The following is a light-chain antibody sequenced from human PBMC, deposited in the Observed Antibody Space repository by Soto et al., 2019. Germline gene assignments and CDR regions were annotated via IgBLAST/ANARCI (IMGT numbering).Light chain of an antibody. Sequence: AVYSSVEERVANICRAPQVISSWLAWYQQKPGKAPKLLIYAASSLQSGVPSRFSGSGSGTDFTLTISSLQPEDFATYCCQQANCFPITFGGGTHVDIK. CDR2: AAS. J-gene: IGKJ4*01. CDR3: QQANCFPIT. V-gene: IGKV1-12*01. CDR1: QVISSW.